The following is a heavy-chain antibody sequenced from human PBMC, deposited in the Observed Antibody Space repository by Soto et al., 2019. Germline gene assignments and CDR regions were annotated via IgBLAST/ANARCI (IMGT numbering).Heavy chain of an antibody. D-gene: IGHD3-3*01. CDR3: ARPQFPTYYDFWSGYYTDTWFDP. Sequence: GGSLRLSCAASGFTFSSYWMHWVRQAPGKGLVWVSRINSDGSSTSYADSVKGRFTISRDNAKNTLYLQMNSLRAEDTAVYYCARPQFPTYYDFWSGYYTDTWFDPWGQGTLVTVSS. V-gene: IGHV3-74*01. CDR2: INSDGSST. J-gene: IGHJ5*02. CDR1: GFTFSSYW.